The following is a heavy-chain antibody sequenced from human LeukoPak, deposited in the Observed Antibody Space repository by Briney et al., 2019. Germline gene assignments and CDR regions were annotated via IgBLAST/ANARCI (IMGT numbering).Heavy chain of an antibody. CDR1: GFTFSSYG. V-gene: IGHV3-30*02. J-gene: IGHJ4*02. D-gene: IGHD2-2*02. CDR3: AKDGLGYCSSTSCYTGYFDY. CDR2: IRYDGSNK. Sequence: GGSLRLSCAASGFTFSSYGMHWVCQASGKGLEWVAFIRYDGSNKYYADSVKGRFTISRDNSKNTLYLQMNSLRAEDTAVYYCAKDGLGYCSSTSCYTGYFDYWGQGTLVTVSS.